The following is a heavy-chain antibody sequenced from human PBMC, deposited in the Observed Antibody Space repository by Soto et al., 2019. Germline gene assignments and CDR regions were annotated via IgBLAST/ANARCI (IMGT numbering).Heavy chain of an antibody. Sequence: ELQLVASGGGLVQPGGSLRLSCAASGFTVSNNYVRWVRQAPGKGLEWVSLIFSNGDTRYADSVKGRFTISRDSSSNTLYRQLNSLSVEDTAVYYCARDGTYNWVGGQGIHVTVSS. J-gene: IGHJ4*02. CDR2: IFSNGDT. CDR3: ARDGTYNWV. V-gene: IGHV3-66*01. D-gene: IGHD1-1*01. CDR1: GFTVSNNY.